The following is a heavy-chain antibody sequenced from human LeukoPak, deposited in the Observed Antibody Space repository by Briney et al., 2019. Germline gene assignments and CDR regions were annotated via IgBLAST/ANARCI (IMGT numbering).Heavy chain of an antibody. J-gene: IGHJ5*02. V-gene: IGHV4-39*07. D-gene: IGHD3-16*01. CDR2: IYYSGST. Sequence: NTSETLSLTCTVSGGSISSSSYYWGWIRQPPGKGMEWIGSIYYSGSTYYNPSLKSRVTISVDPSKNQFSLKLSSVTAADTAFYYCARDYAYGNWFDPWGQGTLVTVSS. CDR3: ARDYAYGNWFDP. CDR1: GGSISSSSYY.